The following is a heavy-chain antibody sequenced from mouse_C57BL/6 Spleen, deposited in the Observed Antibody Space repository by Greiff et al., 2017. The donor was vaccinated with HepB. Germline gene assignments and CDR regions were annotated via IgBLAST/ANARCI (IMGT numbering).Heavy chain of an antibody. V-gene: IGHV1-15*01. CDR3: TRNYYGSSYLDY. CDR2: IDPETGGT. J-gene: IGHJ2*01. CDR1: GYTFTDYE. D-gene: IGHD1-1*01. Sequence: VQLQQSGAELVRPGASVTLSCKASGYTFTDYEMHWVKQTPVHGLEWIGAIDPETGGTAYNQKFKGKAILTADKSSSTAYMELRSLTSEDSAVYYCTRNYYGSSYLDYWGQGTTLTVSS.